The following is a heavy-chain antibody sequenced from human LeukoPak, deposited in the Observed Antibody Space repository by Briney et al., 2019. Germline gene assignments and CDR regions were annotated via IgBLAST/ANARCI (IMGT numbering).Heavy chain of an antibody. V-gene: IGHV1-69*01. CDR2: IIPIFGTA. D-gene: IGHD3-22*01. CDR3: ARRREVRYYYDSSGAYYFDY. CDR1: GGTFSNYA. J-gene: IGHJ4*02. Sequence: SVKVSCKASGGTFSNYAISWVRQAPGQGLEWMGGIIPIFGTANYAQKFQGRVTITADESTSTAYMELSSLRSEDTAVYYCARRREVRYYYDSSGAYYFDYWGQGTLVTVSS.